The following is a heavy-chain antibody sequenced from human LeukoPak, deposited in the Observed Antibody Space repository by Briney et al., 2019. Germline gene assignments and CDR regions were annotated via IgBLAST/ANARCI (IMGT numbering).Heavy chain of an antibody. D-gene: IGHD3-16*01. CDR2: INSDGSST. CDR3: AGFWGYYYGMDV. J-gene: IGHJ6*02. CDR1: GFTFSSYW. Sequence: GGSLRLSCAASGFTFSSYWIHWVRQAPGKGLVWVSRINSDGSSTSYADSVKGRFTISRDNAKNTLYLQMNSLRAEDTAVYYCAGFWGYYYGMDVWGQGTTVTVSS. V-gene: IGHV3-74*01.